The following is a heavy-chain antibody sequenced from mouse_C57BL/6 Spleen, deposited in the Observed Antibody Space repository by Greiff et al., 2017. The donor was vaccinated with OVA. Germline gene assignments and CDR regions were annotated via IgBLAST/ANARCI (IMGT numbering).Heavy chain of an antibody. CDR1: GFTFSDYG. CDR3: ARTHYYGSSLDY. V-gene: IGHV5-17*01. J-gene: IGHJ2*01. CDR2: ISSGSSTI. D-gene: IGHD1-1*01. Sequence: DVQLVESGGGLVKPGGSLKLSCAASGFTFSDYGMHWVRQAPEKGLEWVAYISSGSSTIYYADTVKGRFTISRDNAKNTLFLQMTSLRSEDTAMYYCARTHYYGSSLDYWGQGTTLTVSS.